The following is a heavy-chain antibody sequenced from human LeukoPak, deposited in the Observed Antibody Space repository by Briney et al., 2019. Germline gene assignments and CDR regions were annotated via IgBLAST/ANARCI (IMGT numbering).Heavy chain of an antibody. CDR1: GFTSASYG. CDR3: ARYPLSYSGNWHYYFDY. V-gene: IGHV1-18*01. D-gene: IGHD6-13*01. CDR2: ISAYSGNT. J-gene: IGHJ4*02. Sequence: ASVKVSCKASGFTSASYGVTWVRQAPGQGLEWMGWISAYSGNTNYAQNLQDRVFMNTDTSTSTAYMELRSLRSDDTAVYYCARYPLSYSGNWHYYFDYWGQGTLVTVSS.